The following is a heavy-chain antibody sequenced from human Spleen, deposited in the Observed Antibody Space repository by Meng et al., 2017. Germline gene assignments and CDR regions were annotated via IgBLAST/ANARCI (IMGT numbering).Heavy chain of an antibody. CDR1: GGSISSSSYY. CDR2: IYYSGST. V-gene: IGHV4-39*07. J-gene: IGHJ4*02. D-gene: IGHD4-11*01. CDR3: ARGPTTMAHDFDY. Sequence: SETLSLTCTVSGGSISSSSYYWGWIRQPPGKGLEWIGSIYYSGSTYYNPSLKSRVTISVDTSKNQFSLKLSSVTAADSAVYYCARGPTTMAHDFDYWGQETLVTVSS.